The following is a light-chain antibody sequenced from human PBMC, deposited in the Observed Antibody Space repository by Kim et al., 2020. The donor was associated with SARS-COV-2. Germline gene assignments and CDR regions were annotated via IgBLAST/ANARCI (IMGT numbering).Light chain of an antibody. CDR1: SSNIGRNY. CDR3: AAWDNSLSGWV. J-gene: IGLJ3*02. CDR2: RSN. V-gene: IGLV1-47*01. Sequence: GQRVTISCSGSSSNIGRNYVYWYQQFPGTAPKLLIYRSNERPSGVPDRVSGSKSGTSASLAISGLRSEDEADYYCAAWDNSLSGWVFGGGTQLTVL.